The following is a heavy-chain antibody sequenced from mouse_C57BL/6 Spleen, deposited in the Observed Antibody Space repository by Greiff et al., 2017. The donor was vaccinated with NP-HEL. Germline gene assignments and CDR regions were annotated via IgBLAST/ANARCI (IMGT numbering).Heavy chain of an antibody. Sequence: VQLQQSGAELAKPGASVKLSCKASGYTFTSYWMHWVKQRPGQGLEWIGYINPSSGYTKYNQKFKDKATLTADKSSSTAYMQLSSLTYEDSAVYYCASPYYGSSYAMDYWGQGTSVTVSS. CDR1: GYTFTSYW. V-gene: IGHV1-7*01. CDR2: INPSSGYT. D-gene: IGHD1-1*01. J-gene: IGHJ4*01. CDR3: ASPYYGSSYAMDY.